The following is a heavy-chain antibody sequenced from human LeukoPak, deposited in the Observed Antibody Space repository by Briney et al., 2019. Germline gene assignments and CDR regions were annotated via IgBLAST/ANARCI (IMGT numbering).Heavy chain of an antibody. V-gene: IGHV3-73*01. CDR1: GFTFSGSA. Sequence: SGGSLRLSCAASGFTFSGSAMHWVRQASGKGLEWVGRIRSKANSYATAYAASVKGRFTISRDDSKNTAYLQMNSLKTEDTAVYYCTRHPSSGWYYFDYWGQGTLVTVSS. J-gene: IGHJ4*02. CDR3: TRHPSSGWYYFDY. D-gene: IGHD6-19*01. CDR2: IRSKANSYAT.